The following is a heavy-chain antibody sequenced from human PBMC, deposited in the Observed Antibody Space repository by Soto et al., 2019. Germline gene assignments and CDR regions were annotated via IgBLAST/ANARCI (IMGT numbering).Heavy chain of an antibody. D-gene: IGHD3-10*01. J-gene: IGHJ4*02. Sequence: GGSLRLSCAASGFTFSSYAMHWVRQAPGKGLEYVSAISSNGGSTYYANSVKGRFTISRDNSKNTLYLQMGSLRAEDMAVYYCARGRGIMVRGVITTYYFDYWGQGTLVTVSS. V-gene: IGHV3-64*01. CDR3: ARGRGIMVRGVITTYYFDY. CDR1: GFTFSSYA. CDR2: ISSNGGST.